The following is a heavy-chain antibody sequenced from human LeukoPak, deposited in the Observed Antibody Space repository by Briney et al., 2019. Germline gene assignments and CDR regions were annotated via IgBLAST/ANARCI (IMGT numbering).Heavy chain of an antibody. V-gene: IGHV3-23*01. CDR2: ISGSGDNT. J-gene: IGHJ4*02. D-gene: IGHD3-22*01. Sequence: PGGSLRLSCGASGFTFNNYGMNWVRQAPGKGLEWVSAISGSGDNTYYADSVKGRFTISRDNSKNTLFLQMSSLRAEDTAVYYCAKDTAMGLYYYDSSGYFYHWGQGTLVTVSS. CDR3: AKDTAMGLYYYDSSGYFYH. CDR1: GFTFNNYG.